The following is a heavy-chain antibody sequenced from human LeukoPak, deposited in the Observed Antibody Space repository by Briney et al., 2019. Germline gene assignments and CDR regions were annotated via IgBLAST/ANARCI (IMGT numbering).Heavy chain of an antibody. V-gene: IGHV3-23*01. CDR3: AKGYYGSGSYGWFDY. CDR1: GFTFSSSA. Sequence: GGSLRLSCAASGFTFSSSAMTWVRQAPGKGLEWVSTISGSGDRTYYADSVKGRFTISRDNSKNTLFLQMNSLRAEDTAVYYCAKGYYGSGSYGWFDYWGQGTLVTVSS. J-gene: IGHJ4*02. CDR2: ISGSGDRT. D-gene: IGHD3-10*01.